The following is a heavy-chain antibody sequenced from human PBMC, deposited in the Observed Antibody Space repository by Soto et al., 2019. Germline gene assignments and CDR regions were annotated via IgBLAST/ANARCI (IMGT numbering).Heavy chain of an antibody. CDR2: IYYSGST. Sequence: QVQLQESGPGLVKPSQTLSLTCTVSGGSISSGDYYWSWIRQPPGKGLEWIGYIYYSGSTYYNPSLKSXXTXSXNTSKNQCSLKLSSVTAADTAVYSCARDVLDGYFQHWGQGTLVTVSS. CDR3: ARDVLDGYFQH. CDR1: GGSISSGDYY. J-gene: IGHJ1*01. V-gene: IGHV4-30-4*01.